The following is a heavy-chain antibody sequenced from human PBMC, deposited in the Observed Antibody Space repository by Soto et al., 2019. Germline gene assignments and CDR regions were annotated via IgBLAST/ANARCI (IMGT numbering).Heavy chain of an antibody. J-gene: IGHJ2*01. CDR1: GFTFSSFT. CDR3: ARGRYGYWYFDL. Sequence: EVQLVESGGGLLKPGGSLRLSCAASGFTFSSFTMNWVRQAPGKGLEWVSSISSTGSYIYYADSLKGRFTISRDNAKNSLYRQMNSLRAEDTAVYYCARGRYGYWYFDLGGRGTLVTVSS. CDR2: ISSTGSYI. D-gene: IGHD4-17*01. V-gene: IGHV3-21*01.